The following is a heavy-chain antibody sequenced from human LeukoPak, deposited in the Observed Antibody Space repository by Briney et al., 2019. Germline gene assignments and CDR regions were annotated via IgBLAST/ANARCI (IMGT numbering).Heavy chain of an antibody. CDR2: IDHSGST. J-gene: IGHJ4*02. V-gene: IGHV4-4*02. CDR3: ARQQLDLYYFDY. Sequence: SETLSLTCAVSGGSIINSNWWSWVRQPPGKGLEWIGEIDHSGSTSYNPSLKSRVTISVDTSKNQFSLKLSSATAADTAVYYCARQQLDLYYFDYWGQGTLVTVSS. CDR1: GGSIINSNW. D-gene: IGHD6-13*01.